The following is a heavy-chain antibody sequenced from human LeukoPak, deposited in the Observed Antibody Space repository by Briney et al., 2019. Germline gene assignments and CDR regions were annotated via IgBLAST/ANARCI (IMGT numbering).Heavy chain of an antibody. CDR3: AKAAIIGTNLYYFDS. J-gene: IGHJ4*02. CDR2: ISGGGEST. V-gene: IGHV3-23*01. D-gene: IGHD1-7*01. Sequence: GGSLRLSCATSGFTFSNYAMNWVRQAPGKGLEWVSGISGGGESTYYADSVKGRFTSSRDNSNNTLYLQMNTLRDDDTAVYYCAKAAIIGTNLYYFDSWGQGTLVTVSS. CDR1: GFTFSNYA.